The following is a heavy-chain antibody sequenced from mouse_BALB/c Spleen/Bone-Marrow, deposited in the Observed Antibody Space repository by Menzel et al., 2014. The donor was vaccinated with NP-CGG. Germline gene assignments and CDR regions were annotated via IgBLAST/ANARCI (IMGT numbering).Heavy chain of an antibody. Sequence: LGEAGAGLVRTGSSVEISCMASGDALSTYWMNWVEQRPGQGLGWIGQIYPGDGDTNYNEKFKGKATLTADKSSSTASIQLSSLTSEDSAVYFCARVGFSFDDGGEGSTRAFSS. J-gene: IGHJ2*01. CDR2: IYPGDGDT. V-gene: IGHV1-80*01. CDR3: ARVGFSFDD. D-gene: IGHD3-1*01. CDR1: GDALSTYW.